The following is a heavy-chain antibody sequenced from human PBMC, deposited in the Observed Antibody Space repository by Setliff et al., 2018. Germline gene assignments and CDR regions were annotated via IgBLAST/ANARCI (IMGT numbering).Heavy chain of an antibody. J-gene: IGHJ6*02. V-gene: IGHV1-2*04. CDR3: ARARDDGVYYDSSGYYSYYYYGMDV. CDR1: RGTFSNYA. CDR2: INPNSGGA. D-gene: IGHD3-22*01. Sequence: ASVKVSCKTSRGTFSNYAISWVRQAPGQGLEWMGWINPNSGGANYAQKFQGWVTMTRDTSISTAYMELSRLRSDDTAVYYCARARDDGVYYDSSGYYSYYYYGMDVWGQGTTVTVSS.